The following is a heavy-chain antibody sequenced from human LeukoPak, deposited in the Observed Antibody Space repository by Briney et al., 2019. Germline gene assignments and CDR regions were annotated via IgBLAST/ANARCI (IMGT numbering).Heavy chain of an antibody. V-gene: IGHV3-23*01. D-gene: IGHD6-19*01. CDR3: ARPDSSGWYVFDD. CDR2: TTPGVART. CDR1: GFTFSSSV. Sequence: PGGSLRLSCAASGFTFSSSVMSWVRQAPGKGLEWVLLTTPGVARTYYADSGKGRFTISRDNSKNTLYLQMNGLRAEDTAVYYCARPDSSGWYVFDDWGQGTLVTVSS. J-gene: IGHJ4*02.